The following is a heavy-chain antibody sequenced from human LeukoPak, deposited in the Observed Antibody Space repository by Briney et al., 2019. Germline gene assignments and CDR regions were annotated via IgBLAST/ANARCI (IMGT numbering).Heavy chain of an antibody. Sequence: SVRVSCKASGGTSRNYVISWVRQAPGQGLEWMGGIIPIFATPHYAQKFQGRVTITTEESTSTAYMELSTLRSEDTAVYYCARGDDFWSGLESWGQGSLVTVSS. J-gene: IGHJ4*02. D-gene: IGHD3-3*01. CDR2: IIPIFATP. CDR1: GGTSRNYV. V-gene: IGHV1-69*05. CDR3: ARGDDFWSGLES.